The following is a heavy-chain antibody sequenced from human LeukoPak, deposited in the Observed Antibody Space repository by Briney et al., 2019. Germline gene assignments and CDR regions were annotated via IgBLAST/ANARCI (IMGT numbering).Heavy chain of an antibody. J-gene: IGHJ4*02. V-gene: IGHV4-4*02. CDR3: ARPVAGFTTNFDY. CDR2: IYHSGST. Sequence: SETLSLTCAVSGGSISSSNWWSWVRQPPGKGLEWIGEIYHSGSTNYNPSLKSRVTISVDKSKNQFSLKLSSVTAADTAVYYCARPVAGFTTNFDYWGQGTLVTVSS. CDR1: GGSISSSNW. D-gene: IGHD6-19*01.